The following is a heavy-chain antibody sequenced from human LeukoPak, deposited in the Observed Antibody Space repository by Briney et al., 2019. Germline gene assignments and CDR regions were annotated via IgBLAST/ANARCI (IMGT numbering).Heavy chain of an antibody. V-gene: IGHV3-33*01. CDR3: ASSRSSTWYGLEY. Sequence: GGSLRLSCAASGFTFSSYGMHWVRQAPGKGLEWVAVIWYDGSNKYYVDSVKGRFTISRDSSKNTLYLQMNSLRAEDTALYYCASSRSSTWYGLEYWGQGTLVTVSS. J-gene: IGHJ4*02. D-gene: IGHD6-13*01. CDR1: GFTFSSYG. CDR2: IWYDGSNK.